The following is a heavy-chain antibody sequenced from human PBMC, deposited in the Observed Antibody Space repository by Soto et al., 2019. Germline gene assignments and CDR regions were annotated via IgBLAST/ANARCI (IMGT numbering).Heavy chain of an antibody. CDR2: ISTTSTYT. CDR1: GFTFSRYY. Sequence: ELQLVESGGGLVEPGGSLRLSCAASGFTFSRYYMNWVRQAPGMGLEWVSSISTTSTYTHYADSLKGRFTISRDNAKKLLYLQMDSLRAEDTAVYYCARDDGLSSTNVKAFDIWGQGTKVTVSS. D-gene: IGHD2-2*01. J-gene: IGHJ3*02. CDR3: ARDDGLSSTNVKAFDI. V-gene: IGHV3-21*02.